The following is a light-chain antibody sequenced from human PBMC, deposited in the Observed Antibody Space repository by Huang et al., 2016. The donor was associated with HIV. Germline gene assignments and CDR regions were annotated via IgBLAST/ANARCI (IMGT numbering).Light chain of an antibody. J-gene: IGKJ1*01. V-gene: IGKV3-15*01. CDR3: QQYNNWPWM. Sequence: EKVMTQSPATLSVSPGERATLSCRAGQSVSSNLAWYQQKPGQAPRLLMYGASTRATGIPARFSGSGSGKEFTLTISSLQSEDFAVYYCQQYNNWPWMFGQGTKVEIK. CDR2: GAS. CDR1: QSVSSN.